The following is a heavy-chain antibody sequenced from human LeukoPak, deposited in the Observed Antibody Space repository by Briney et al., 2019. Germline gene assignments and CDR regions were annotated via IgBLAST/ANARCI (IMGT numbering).Heavy chain of an antibody. D-gene: IGHD2-21*02. J-gene: IGHJ4*02. CDR3: VRDRDATPDDVRDY. Sequence: ASVKVSCKASGYTFTTSGITWVRQAPGHGLKWMGWISPFNGKTRFAEEFQDRLTMTTDTPTRTAYMVLRSLRSDDTAVYYCVRDRDATPDDVRDYWGQGTLVTVSS. CDR2: ISPFNGKT. V-gene: IGHV1-18*01. CDR1: GYTFTTSG.